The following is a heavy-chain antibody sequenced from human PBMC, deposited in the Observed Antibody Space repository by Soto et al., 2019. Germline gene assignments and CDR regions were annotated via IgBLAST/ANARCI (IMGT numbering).Heavy chain of an antibody. CDR1: GYTFSNYD. CDR2: VNPNNGDT. J-gene: IGHJ4*02. Sequence: QVQLVQSGAELKKPGASVKVSCKASGYTFSNYDMNWVRQATGQGPEWIGWVNPNNGDTGYAQKFQGRVTRTTDISTTTAYMELTCLRSEDTAIYYCAKVSRKGSAIDFDYWGQGTLITVSS. V-gene: IGHV1-8*01. D-gene: IGHD3-10*01. CDR3: AKVSRKGSAIDFDY.